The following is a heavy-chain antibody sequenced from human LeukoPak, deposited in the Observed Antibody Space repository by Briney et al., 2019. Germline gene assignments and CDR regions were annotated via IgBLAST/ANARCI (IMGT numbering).Heavy chain of an antibody. CDR3: AKDSRYCSGGSCFKN. D-gene: IGHD2-15*01. CDR2: ISGSGGST. CDR1: GFTFSSYA. Sequence: GGSLRLSCAASGFTFSSYAMSWVRQAPGKGLEWVSAISGSGGSTYYADSVKGRFTISRDNSKNTLYLQMNSLRAEDTAVYYRAKDSRYCSGGSCFKNWGQGTLVTVSS. J-gene: IGHJ4*02. V-gene: IGHV3-23*01.